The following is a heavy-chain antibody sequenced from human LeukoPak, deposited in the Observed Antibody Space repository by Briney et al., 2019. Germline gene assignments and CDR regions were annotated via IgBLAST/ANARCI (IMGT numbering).Heavy chain of an antibody. V-gene: IGHV3-21*01. D-gene: IGHD5-24*01. CDR2: ISSSSSYI. CDR1: GFTFSSYS. CDR3: ARDQRWLQSPGVDY. Sequence: GGSLSLSCAASGFTFSSYSMNWVRQAPGKGLEWVSSISSSSSYIYYADSVKGRFTISRDNAKNSLYLQMNSLRAEDTAVYYCARDQRWLQSPGVDYWGQGTLVTVSS. J-gene: IGHJ4*02.